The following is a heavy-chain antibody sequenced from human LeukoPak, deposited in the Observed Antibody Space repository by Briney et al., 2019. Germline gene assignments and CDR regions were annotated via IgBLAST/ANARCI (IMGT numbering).Heavy chain of an antibody. D-gene: IGHD2-15*01. CDR2: ISGSGGRT. CDR1: GFTFSSYA. CDR3: AKDRRYCSGGSCYSVSWDY. V-gene: IGHV3-23*01. J-gene: IGHJ4*02. Sequence: PGGSLRLSCAASGFTFSSYAMSWVRQAPGKGVEWVSAISGSGGRTYYADSVKGRFTISRDNSKNTLYLQMNSLRAEDTAVYYCAKDRRYCSGGSCYSVSWDYWGQGTLVTVSS.